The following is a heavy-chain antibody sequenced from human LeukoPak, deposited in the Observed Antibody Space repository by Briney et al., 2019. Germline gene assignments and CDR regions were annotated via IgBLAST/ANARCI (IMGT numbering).Heavy chain of an antibody. CDR1: GGSFSGYY. V-gene: IGHV4-34*01. CDR2: INHSVST. Sequence: SGTLSLTCAVYGGSFSGYYWSGGREPPGKGLGWMWEINHSVSTNYNPPLKRRVTISVATSKNPFSLKPSSVTAADTAVYYCARVGGSWYSDGMDVWGQGTTVTVSS. CDR3: ARVGGSWYSDGMDV. J-gene: IGHJ6*02. D-gene: IGHD6-13*01.